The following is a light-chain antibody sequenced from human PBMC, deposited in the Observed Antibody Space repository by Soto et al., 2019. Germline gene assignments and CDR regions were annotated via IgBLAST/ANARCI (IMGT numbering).Light chain of an antibody. CDR3: HQRSNWPWT. CDR1: QSISSY. CDR2: DAS. V-gene: IGKV3-11*01. Sequence: EIVLTQSPATLSLSPGERATLSSRAGQSISSYLAWYQQKPGQAPRLLMYDASNRATGIPARFRGSGSGTDFTLTISSLEPEDFVVYYCHQRSNWPWTFGQGTKVEI. J-gene: IGKJ1*01.